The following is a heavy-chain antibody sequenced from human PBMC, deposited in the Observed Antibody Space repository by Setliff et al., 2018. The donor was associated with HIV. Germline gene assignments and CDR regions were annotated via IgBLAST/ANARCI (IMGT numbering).Heavy chain of an antibody. V-gene: IGHV4-34*01. CDR3: ARSRHRNLGPLDAFDI. D-gene: IGHD1-1*01. CDR1: GGSFSGYY. Sequence: PSETLSLTCAVYGGSFSGYYWSWIRKPPGKGLAWIGEMNHISNSANNPSLKSRVTISVDTSKNQFSLTLSSVTAADTAVYYFARSRHRNLGPLDAFDIWGQGTLVPVS. J-gene: IGHJ3*02. CDR2: MNHISNS.